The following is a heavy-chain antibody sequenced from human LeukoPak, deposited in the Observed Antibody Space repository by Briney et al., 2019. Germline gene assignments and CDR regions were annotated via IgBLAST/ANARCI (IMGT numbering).Heavy chain of an antibody. D-gene: IGHD2-21*02. V-gene: IGHV3-66*02. CDR2: IYSGGGT. CDR1: GFTVSSNY. CDR3: ARAVGVTAIHNAFDI. J-gene: IGHJ3*02. Sequence: GGSLRLSCAASGFTVSSNYMSWVRQAPGKGLEWVSVIYSGGGTDYADSMKGRFTISRDNSKNTLYLQMNSLRAEDTAVYYCARAVGVTAIHNAFDIWGQGTMVTVSS.